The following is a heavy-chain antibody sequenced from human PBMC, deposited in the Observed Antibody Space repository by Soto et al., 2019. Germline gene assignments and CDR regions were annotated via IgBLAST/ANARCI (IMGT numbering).Heavy chain of an antibody. CDR1: GFTFSSYA. CDR3: AKVGLTPDVYYYYMDV. CDR2: ISYDGSNK. V-gene: IGHV3-30-3*01. Sequence: GGSLRLSCAASGFTFSSYAMHWVRQAPGKGLEWVAVISYDGSNKYYADSVKGRFTISRDNSKNTLYLQMNSLRAEDTAVYYCAKVGLTPDVYYYYMDVWGKGTTVTVSS. J-gene: IGHJ6*03.